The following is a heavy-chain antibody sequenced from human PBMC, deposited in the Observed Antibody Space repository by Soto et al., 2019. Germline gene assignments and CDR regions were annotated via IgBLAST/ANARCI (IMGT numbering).Heavy chain of an antibody. CDR1: GGSISSGGYY. J-gene: IGHJ4*02. Sequence: QVQLQESGPGLVKPSQTLSLTCTVSGGSISSGGYYWSWISQHPGKGREGIGYIYYSGSTYYNPCLKSRITISVDTPKHPLSLKLSSVTAADRAVYYCARGWAGFLFDYWGQGTLVNGSS. CDR3: ARGWAGFLFDY. D-gene: IGHD1-26*01. V-gene: IGHV4-31*03. CDR2: IYYSGST.